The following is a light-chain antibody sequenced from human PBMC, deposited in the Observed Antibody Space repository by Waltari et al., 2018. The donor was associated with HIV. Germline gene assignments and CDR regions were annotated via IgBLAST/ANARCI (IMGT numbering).Light chain of an antibody. CDR3: QVWDSSTEHPGVV. J-gene: IGLJ2*01. CDR2: EVS. V-gene: IGLV2-14*01. CDR1: SMDVGGYNY. Sequence: QSALTQPASVPGSPGPSIAIPCTGTSMDVGGYNYVSWYQQHPGKAPNVMIYEVSNRPSGVSNRFSGSNSGNMATLTISRVEAGDEAVYYCQVWDSSTEHPGVVFGGGTKLTVL.